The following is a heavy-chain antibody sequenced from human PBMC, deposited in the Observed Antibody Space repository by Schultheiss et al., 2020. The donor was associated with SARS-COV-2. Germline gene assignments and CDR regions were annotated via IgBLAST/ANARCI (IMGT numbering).Heavy chain of an antibody. CDR2: IYHSGST. CDR1: GYSISSGYY. CDR3: ARDTPEQPVEYVRGAFDI. D-gene: IGHD6-6*01. V-gene: IGHV4-38-2*02. Sequence: SETLSLTCAVSGYSISSGYYWGWIRQPPGKGLEWIGSIYHSGSTYYNPSLKSRVTISVDTSKNQFSLKLSSVTAADTAVYYCARDTPEQPVEYVRGAFDIWGQGTMVTVSS. J-gene: IGHJ3*02.